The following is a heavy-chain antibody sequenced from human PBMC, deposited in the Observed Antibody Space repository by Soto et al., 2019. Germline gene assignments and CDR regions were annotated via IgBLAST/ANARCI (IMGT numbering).Heavy chain of an antibody. V-gene: IGHV3-23*01. CDR3: AKNEGVELRPRACGQCFDP. CDR1: GFIYDNFG. D-gene: IGHD6-19*01. CDR2: NRGNGYKQ. J-gene: IGHJ5*02. Sequence: PWEPLCPPCPASGFIYDNFGMSWVRQAPGEGLEWISSNRGNGYKQYYADSVKGRFTISRDKSTRTVSLELTNLSAEDRAVYHCAKNEGVELRPRACGQCFDPWGQGTWVTVPS.